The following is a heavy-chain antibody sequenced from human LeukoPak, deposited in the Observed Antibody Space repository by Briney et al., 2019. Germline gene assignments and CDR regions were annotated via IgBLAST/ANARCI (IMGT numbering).Heavy chain of an antibody. CDR2: ISAYNGNT. CDR3: ARDRYGYCSGGSCPDTYYYYYGMDV. Sequence: SVTLSFTASAYTFTIYGITWVRQAPGQGLEWMGCISAYNGNTNYSQKLQGRVTMTTDTSTSTAYMELRSLRSDDTAVYYCARDRYGYCSGGSCPDTYYYYYGMDVWGQGTTVTVSS. V-gene: IGHV1-18*01. J-gene: IGHJ6*02. CDR1: AYTFTIYG. D-gene: IGHD2-15*01.